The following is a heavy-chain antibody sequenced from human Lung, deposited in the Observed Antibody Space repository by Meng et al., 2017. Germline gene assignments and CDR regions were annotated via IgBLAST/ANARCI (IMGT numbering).Heavy chain of an antibody. J-gene: IGHJ4*01. V-gene: IGHV3-15*01. Sequence: QLVASGGRFIKPGRSPTLSCAASGFTFSTAWMTWVRQAPGKGLEWIGRMKSNVDGGTVDYAAAVKGRFFISRDDSENTFYLQMNSLKTEDTAVYYCSGHVDYWGHGTLVTVSS. CDR1: GFTFSTAW. CDR3: SGHVDY. CDR2: MKSNVDGGTV.